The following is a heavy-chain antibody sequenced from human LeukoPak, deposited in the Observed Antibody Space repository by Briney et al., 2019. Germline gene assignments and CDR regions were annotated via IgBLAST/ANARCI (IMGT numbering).Heavy chain of an antibody. CDR2: IHYSGST. CDR1: GASITSYY. D-gene: IGHD3-16*01. CDR3: ARDLRAAY. V-gene: IGHV4-59*01. J-gene: IGHJ4*02. Sequence: PSETLSLTCTVSGASITSYYWTWIRQPPGKGLEWIGYIHYSGSTNYNPSLKSRVTISVDTSKNQFSLKLSSVTAADTAVYYCARDLRAAYWDQGTLVTVSS.